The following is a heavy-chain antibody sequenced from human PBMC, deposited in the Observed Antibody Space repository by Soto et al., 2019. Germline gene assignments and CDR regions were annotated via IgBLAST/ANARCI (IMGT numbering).Heavy chain of an antibody. CDR3: GGGRACHF. CDR2: IKQDGSQQ. CDR1: GFTFSNYW. V-gene: IGHV3-7*01. D-gene: IGHD3-10*01. Sequence: EVQLVESGGGLVQPGGSLRLSCAASGFTFSNYWMNCVRQAAGKGLEWVANIKQDGSQQYYLDYVMGRSTVARHNAKSSLYVQMGSLRADDTAVYYCGGGRACHFWGQGTLVTVSS. J-gene: IGHJ4*02.